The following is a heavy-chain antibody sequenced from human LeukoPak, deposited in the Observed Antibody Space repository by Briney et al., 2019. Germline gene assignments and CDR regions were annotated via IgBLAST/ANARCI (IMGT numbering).Heavy chain of an antibody. Sequence: GGSLRLSCAASGFTFSDYYMSWIRQAPGKGLEWVSYISSSGSTIYYADSVKGRFTISRDNAKNSLYLQMNSLRAEDTAVYYCARGDVDTAMVIDYYGMAVWGQGTTATVSS. V-gene: IGHV3-11*01. D-gene: IGHD5-18*01. CDR3: ARGDVDTAMVIDYYGMAV. CDR2: ISSSGSTI. J-gene: IGHJ6*02. CDR1: GFTFSDYY.